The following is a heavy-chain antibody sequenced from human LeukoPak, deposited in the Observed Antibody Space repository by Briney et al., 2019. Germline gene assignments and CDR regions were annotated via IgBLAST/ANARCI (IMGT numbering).Heavy chain of an antibody. Sequence: GGSLRLSCTASGFTFSSYWMSWVRQAPGKGLEWVANIKQDGSEKYYVDSVKGRFTISRDNAKNSLYLQMNSLRAEDTAAYYCARPNPSWYDSSGYSYWGQGTLVTVSS. D-gene: IGHD3-22*01. CDR1: GFTFSSYW. J-gene: IGHJ4*02. CDR2: IKQDGSEK. CDR3: ARPNPSWYDSSGYSY. V-gene: IGHV3-7*01.